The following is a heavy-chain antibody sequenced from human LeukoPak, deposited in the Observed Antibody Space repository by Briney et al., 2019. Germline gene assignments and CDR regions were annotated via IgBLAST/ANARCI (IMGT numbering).Heavy chain of an antibody. D-gene: IGHD2-2*02. V-gene: IGHV1-69*04. CDR3: ARDEAGGDIVVVPAAIKDQYYYYGMDV. J-gene: IGHJ6*02. CDR1: GGTFSSYA. Sequence: GASVKVSCKASGGTFSSYAISWVRQAPGQGLEWMGRIIPILGIANYAQKFQGRVTITADKSTSTAYMELSSLRSEDTAVYYCARDEAGGDIVVVPAAIKDQYYYYGMDVWGQGTTVTVSS. CDR2: IIPILGIA.